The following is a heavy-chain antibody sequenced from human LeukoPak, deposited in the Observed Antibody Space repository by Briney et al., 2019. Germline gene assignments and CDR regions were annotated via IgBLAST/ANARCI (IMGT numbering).Heavy chain of an antibody. V-gene: IGHV3-7*01. CDR1: GFTFSSYY. CDR3: GRAFPPLRTSSAGDL. CDR2: IKQDGSEK. J-gene: IGHJ1*01. D-gene: IGHD3-16*01. Sequence: GGSLRLSCAASGFTFSSYYMSWVRQAPGKGLEWVANIKQDGSEKYYVDSVKGRFTISRDNAKNSLYLQMDSLGVEDTAVYYCGRAFPPLRTSSAGDLWGQGTLVIVSS.